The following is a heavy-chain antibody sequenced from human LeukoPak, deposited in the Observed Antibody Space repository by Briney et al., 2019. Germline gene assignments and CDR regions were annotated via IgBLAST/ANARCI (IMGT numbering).Heavy chain of an antibody. CDR3: ATSDIVATSFGD. Sequence: GESLKISCKGSGYSFTSYWISWVRQMPGKGLEWMGRTDPSDSYTNYSPSFQGHVTISADKSISTAYLQWSSLKASDTAMYYCATSDIVATSFGDWGQGTLVTVSS. CDR1: GYSFTSYW. CDR2: TDPSDSYT. V-gene: IGHV5-10-1*01. D-gene: IGHD5-12*01. J-gene: IGHJ4*02.